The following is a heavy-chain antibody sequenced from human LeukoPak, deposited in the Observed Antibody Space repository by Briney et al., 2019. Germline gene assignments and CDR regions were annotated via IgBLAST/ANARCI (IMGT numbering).Heavy chain of an antibody. CDR3: AEVFRGGYGLGV. D-gene: IGHD3-10*01. CDR2: ISDSSSLT. J-gene: IGHJ6*02. Sequence: GGSLRLSRAASALTFSSFGMNWDRQAPGKGLEWVSYISDSSSLTYYADSVKGRFTIPRDNAKNSLSLELNNLEDEDTAVYFCAEVFRGGYGLGVWGQGTTVTVSS. V-gene: IGHV3-48*02. CDR1: ALTFSSFG.